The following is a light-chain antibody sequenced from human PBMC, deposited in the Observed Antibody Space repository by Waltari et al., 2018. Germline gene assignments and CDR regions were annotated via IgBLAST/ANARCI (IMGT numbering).Light chain of an antibody. V-gene: IGLV1-47*01. Sequence: QSVLTQPPSAPGTPGQRVSISCSGRHATLGSNSLYWSHQFPGLSPKLLIYRSNQRPSGVPDRFSGSKFGTSASLAISGLRSEDEAVYYCASWDDSHYVFGTGTKVTVL. CDR3: ASWDDSHYV. J-gene: IGLJ1*01. CDR1: HATLGSNS. CDR2: RSN.